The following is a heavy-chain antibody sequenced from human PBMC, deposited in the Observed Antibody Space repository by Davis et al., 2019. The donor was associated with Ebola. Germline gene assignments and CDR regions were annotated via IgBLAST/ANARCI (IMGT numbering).Heavy chain of an antibody. Sequence: GGSLRLSCAASGFTFSTYSMNWVRQAPGQGLEWVSSTSSSSDYIYYADSVKGRFTISKDNAKKSLYLQMNSLRAEDTAVYYCARVSTSSGNFYYYMDVWGKGTTVTVSS. CDR3: ARVSTSSGNFYYYMDV. D-gene: IGHD6-6*01. V-gene: IGHV3-21*01. J-gene: IGHJ6*03. CDR2: TSSSSDYI. CDR1: GFTFSTYS.